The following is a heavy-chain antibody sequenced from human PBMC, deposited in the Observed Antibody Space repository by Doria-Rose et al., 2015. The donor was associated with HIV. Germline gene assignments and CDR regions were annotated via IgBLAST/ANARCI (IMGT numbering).Heavy chain of an antibody. V-gene: IGHV4-39*01. CDR1: GGSAASGTPY. Sequence: QVQLQESGPGLVKPSETLSLTCTVSGGSAASGTPYWDWIRQTPGKGLEWIGTIYYSGTTYYNPSLRGRVTISLHTSKNQYALKLISVTAADTGVYYCAKQAVNWFDPWGQGTLVTVSS. D-gene: IGHD6-25*01. J-gene: IGHJ5*02. CDR3: AKQAVNWFDP. CDR2: IYYSGTT.